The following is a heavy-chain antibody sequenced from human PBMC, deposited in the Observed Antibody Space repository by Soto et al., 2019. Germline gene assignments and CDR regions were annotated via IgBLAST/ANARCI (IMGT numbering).Heavy chain of an antibody. J-gene: IGHJ6*03. Sequence: GGSLRLSCAASGFTFSSYEMNWVRQAPGKGLEWVSYISSSGSTIYYADSVKGRFTISRDNAKNSLYLQMNSLRAEDTAVYYCARDYYSSSSYYYYYMDVWGKGTTVTVSS. CDR2: ISSSGSTI. CDR1: GFTFSSYE. V-gene: IGHV3-48*03. CDR3: ARDYYSSSSYYYYYMDV. D-gene: IGHD6-6*01.